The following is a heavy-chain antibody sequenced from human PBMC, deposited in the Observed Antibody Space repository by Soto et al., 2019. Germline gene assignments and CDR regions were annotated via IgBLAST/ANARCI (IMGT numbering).Heavy chain of an antibody. J-gene: IGHJ4*02. D-gene: IGHD3-16*01. CDR1: GFTVTRNY. CDR2: IYSGGSI. Sequence: GSLRLSCAASGFTVTRNYMSWVRQAPGKGLEWVSIIYSGGSIYYADSVKGRFTISRDNSKNTLYLQMNSLRAEDTAVYYCAREGEAGPYYFDYWGQGTLVTVSS. CDR3: AREGEAGPYYFDY. V-gene: IGHV3-66*01.